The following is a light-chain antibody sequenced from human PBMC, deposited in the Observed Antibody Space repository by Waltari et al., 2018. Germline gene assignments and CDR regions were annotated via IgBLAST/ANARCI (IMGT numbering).Light chain of an antibody. J-gene: IGLJ2*01. CDR2: DVS. V-gene: IGLV2-14*01. CDR3: SSYTSSSTSDVV. Sequence: QSALTQPASVSGSPGQSITISCTGTSRDVGGYNYVSWYQQHPGKAPKLMIYDVSKRPSGVSNRFSGSKSGNTASLTISGLQAEDEADYYCSSYTSSSTSDVVFGGGTKLTVL. CDR1: SRDVGGYNY.